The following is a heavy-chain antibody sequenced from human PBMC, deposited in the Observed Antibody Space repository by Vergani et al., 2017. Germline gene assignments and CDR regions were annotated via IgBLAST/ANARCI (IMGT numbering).Heavy chain of an antibody. CDR2: IKNIGNST. V-gene: IGHV3-23*01. Sequence: EVQLLQSEGAVVQPGGSLKLSCVASGFTFSSHAMSWVRQGHGQGLEWVSSIKNIGNSTHYTDSVKGRLTISRDNTKNTLYLQMNSLRVEDTAVYYCGRGSDNYNWGQGTLVTVSS. CDR3: GRGSDNYN. J-gene: IGHJ4*02. CDR1: GFTFSSHA. D-gene: IGHD5-24*01.